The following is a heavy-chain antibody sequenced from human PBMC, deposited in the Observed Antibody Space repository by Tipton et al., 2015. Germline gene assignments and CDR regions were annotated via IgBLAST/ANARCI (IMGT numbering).Heavy chain of an antibody. J-gene: IGHJ5*02. CDR2: IYYIGRT. CDR3: ARWGDYYASGLFDP. D-gene: IGHD3-10*01. CDR1: GDSISSGNYY. Sequence: TLSLTCTVSGDSISSGNYYWSWIRQHPGKGLEWIAYIYYIGRTYYNPSLKSRVTMSVDTSKNQFDLKLTSVIAADTAVYYCARWGDYYASGLFDPWGQGTLVTVSS. V-gene: IGHV4-31*03.